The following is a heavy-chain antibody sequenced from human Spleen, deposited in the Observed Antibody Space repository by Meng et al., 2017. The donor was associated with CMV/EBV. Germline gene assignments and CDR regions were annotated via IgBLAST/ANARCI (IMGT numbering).Heavy chain of an antibody. CDR1: GGSISSYY. CDR3: ARESRRYSSSWPFDY. D-gene: IGHD6-13*01. V-gene: IGHV4-4*07. Sequence: VHVQDAGPGLVKPSEILSLTCTVSGGSISSYYWSWIRQPAGKGLEWIGRIYTSGSTNYNPSLKSRVTMSVDTSKNQFSLKLSSVTAADTAVYYCARESRRYSSSWPFDYWGQGTLVTVSS. J-gene: IGHJ4*02. CDR2: IYTSGST.